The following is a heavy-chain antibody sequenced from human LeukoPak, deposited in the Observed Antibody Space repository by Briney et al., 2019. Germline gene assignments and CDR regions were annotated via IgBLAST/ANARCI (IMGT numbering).Heavy chain of an antibody. CDR3: TRESRHSYSFDY. CDR2: ISAYNGKT. J-gene: IGHJ4*02. V-gene: IGHV1-18*01. Sequence: ASVQVSCKASGYTFTSYGISWVRQAPRQELEWMGWISAYNGKTKHAQKLQGRDTMTTVTPTSTAYMELRSLRSDDTVVYYCTRESRHSYSFDYWGQGTLVTVSS. D-gene: IGHD4-11*01. CDR1: GYTFTSYG.